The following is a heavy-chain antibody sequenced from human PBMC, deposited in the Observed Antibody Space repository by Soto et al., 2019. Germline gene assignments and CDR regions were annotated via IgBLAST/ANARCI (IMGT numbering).Heavy chain of an antibody. Sequence: QVPLVQSGAEVKKPGSSVKVSCKASGDTFSNHTISWVRQAPGQGLEWMGRIIPILGVANYAQKFQGRVTITADKSTITAYMELSSLRSADTAVYYCARVAEMGTVTEGYYYYLDVWGTGTTVTVSS. J-gene: IGHJ6*03. CDR3: ARVAEMGTVTEGYYYYLDV. CDR2: IIPILGVA. V-gene: IGHV1-69*04. CDR1: GDTFSNHT. D-gene: IGHD4-17*01.